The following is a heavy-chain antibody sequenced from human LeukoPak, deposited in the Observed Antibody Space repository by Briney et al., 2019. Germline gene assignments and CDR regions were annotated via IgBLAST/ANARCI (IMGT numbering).Heavy chain of an antibody. Sequence: PSETLSPTCAVYGGSFSGHYWSWIRQPPGKGLEWIGEINHSGSTNYNPSLKSRVTILVDTSKNQFSLKLSSVTAADTAVYYCAREVQHYAGSVYDHDAFDVWGQGTMVTVSS. CDR3: AREVQHYAGSVYDHDAFDV. CDR1: GGSFSGHY. D-gene: IGHD3-22*01. V-gene: IGHV4-34*01. J-gene: IGHJ3*01. CDR2: INHSGST.